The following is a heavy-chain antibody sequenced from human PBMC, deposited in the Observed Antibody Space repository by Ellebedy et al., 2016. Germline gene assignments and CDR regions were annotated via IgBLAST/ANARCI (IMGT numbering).Heavy chain of an antibody. D-gene: IGHD4-11*01. J-gene: IGHJ4*02. CDR1: GLNFNTFF. CDR3: YYRHYSAS. Sequence: GESLKISXTASGLNFNTFFMSWVRQAPGGGLEWVSTISAGGDITFSADSVKGRFTISRDNSRDTLYLQMNSLRAEDTAVYYCYYRHYSASWGQGTLVTVSS. CDR2: ISAGGDIT. V-gene: IGHV3-23*01.